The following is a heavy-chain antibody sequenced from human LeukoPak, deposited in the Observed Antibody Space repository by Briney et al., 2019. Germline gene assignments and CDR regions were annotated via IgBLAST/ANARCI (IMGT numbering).Heavy chain of an antibody. J-gene: IGHJ4*02. CDR2: INHSGST. Sequence: PSETLSLTCAVYGGPFSGYYRRWIRPPPGKGLEWIGEINHSGSTNYNPSLKSRVTISVDTSKNQFSLKLSSVTAADTAVYYCARGWFRYYDILTGPPVFEYWGQGTLVTVSS. D-gene: IGHD3-9*01. CDR3: ARGWFRYYDILTGPPVFEY. CDR1: GGPFSGYY. V-gene: IGHV4-34*01.